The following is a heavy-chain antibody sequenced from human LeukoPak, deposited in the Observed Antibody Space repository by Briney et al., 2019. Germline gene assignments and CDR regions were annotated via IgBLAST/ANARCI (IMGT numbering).Heavy chain of an antibody. CDR3: AKPPEVGATVGYFDY. CDR1: GFTFSSYG. J-gene: IGHJ4*02. D-gene: IGHD1-26*01. Sequence: GRSLRLSWAPSGFTFSSYGMHWVRQAPGKGLEWVALISFDGSSQYYADSVKGRFTISRDNSKNTLYLQMNSLRAEDTAVYYCAKPPEVGATVGYFDYWGQATLSTVSS. V-gene: IGHV3-30*18. CDR2: ISFDGSSQ.